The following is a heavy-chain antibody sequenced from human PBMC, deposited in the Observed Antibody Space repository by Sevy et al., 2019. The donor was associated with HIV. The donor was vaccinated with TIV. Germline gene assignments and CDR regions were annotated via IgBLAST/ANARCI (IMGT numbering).Heavy chain of an antibody. CDR2: ISSSGSTI. CDR1: GFTFSSYE. V-gene: IGHV3-48*03. J-gene: IGHJ5*02. Sequence: GGSLRLSCAASGFTFSSYEMNWVRQAPGKGLEWVSYISSSGSTIYYADSVKGRFTISRDNAKNSLYLQMNSLRAEDTAVYYCARDGRVGATIWFDPWGQGTLVTVSS. D-gene: IGHD1-26*01. CDR3: ARDGRVGATIWFDP.